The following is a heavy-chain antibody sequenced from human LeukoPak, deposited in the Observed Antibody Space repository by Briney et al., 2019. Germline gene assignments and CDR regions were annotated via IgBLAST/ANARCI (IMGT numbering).Heavy chain of an antibody. V-gene: IGHV3-23*01. CDR1: GFTFSSYA. J-gene: IGHJ4*02. CDR3: AKDLQWLVEIFES. Sequence: GGSLRLSCAASGFTFSSYAMSWVRQVPGKGLEWVSAISGSGVSPHYADSVKGRFTISRGNSKNSLYLQMNSLRAEDTAVYYCAKDLQWLVEIFESWGQGTLVTLS. D-gene: IGHD6-19*01. CDR2: ISGSGVSP.